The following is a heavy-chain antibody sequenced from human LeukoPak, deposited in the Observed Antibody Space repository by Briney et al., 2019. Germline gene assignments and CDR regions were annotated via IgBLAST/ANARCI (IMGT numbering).Heavy chain of an antibody. CDR1: GFTFSSYA. Sequence: GGSLRLSCAASGFTFSSYAMSWVRQAPGKGLEWVSAISGSGGSTYYADSVKGRFTISRDNSKNTLYLQMNSLRAEDTTVYYCAKLGYSSGYYYYFDYWGQGTLVTVSS. J-gene: IGHJ4*02. CDR3: AKLGYSSGYYYYFDY. CDR2: ISGSGGST. V-gene: IGHV3-23*01. D-gene: IGHD3-22*01.